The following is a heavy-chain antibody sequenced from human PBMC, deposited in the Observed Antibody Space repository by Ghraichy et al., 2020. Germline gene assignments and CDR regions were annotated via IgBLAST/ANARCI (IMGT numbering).Heavy chain of an antibody. J-gene: IGHJ3*02. CDR3: ARDKNLYSSSSRWLDAFDI. V-gene: IGHV6-1*01. CDR1: GDSVSSNSAA. Sequence: SQTLSLTCAISGDSVSSNSAAWNWIRQSPSRGLEWLGRTYYRSKWYNNYAESVKSRISINPDTSKNQFSLQLNSVTPEDTAVYYCARDKNLYSSSSRWLDAFDIWGQGTMVTVSS. D-gene: IGHD6-6*01. CDR2: TYYRSKWYN.